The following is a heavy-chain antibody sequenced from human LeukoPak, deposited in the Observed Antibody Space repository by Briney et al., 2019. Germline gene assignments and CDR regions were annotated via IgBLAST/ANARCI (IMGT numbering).Heavy chain of an antibody. V-gene: IGHV4-34*01. Sequence: SETLSLTCAVYGGSFSGYYWSWIRQPPGKGLEWIGEINHSGSTNYNPSLKSRVTISVDTSKNQFSLKLSSVTAADTAVYYCARRYCSGGSCSTGSFDYWGQGTLVTVSS. D-gene: IGHD2-15*01. J-gene: IGHJ4*02. CDR2: INHSGST. CDR3: ARRYCSGGSCSTGSFDY. CDR1: GGSFSGYY.